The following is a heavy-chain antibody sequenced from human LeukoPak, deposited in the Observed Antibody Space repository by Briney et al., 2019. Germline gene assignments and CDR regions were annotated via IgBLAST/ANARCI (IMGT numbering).Heavy chain of an antibody. V-gene: IGHV3-48*03. CDR3: ARRYCSSTSCLIDY. CDR1: GFTFSSYE. Sequence: GGSLRLSCAASGFTFSSYEMNWVRQAPGKGLEWVSYISSSGTTIYYADSVKGRFTTSRDNAKNSLYLQMNSLRAEDTAVYYCARRYCSSTSCLIDYWGQGTLVTVSS. J-gene: IGHJ4*02. D-gene: IGHD2-2*01. CDR2: ISSSGTTI.